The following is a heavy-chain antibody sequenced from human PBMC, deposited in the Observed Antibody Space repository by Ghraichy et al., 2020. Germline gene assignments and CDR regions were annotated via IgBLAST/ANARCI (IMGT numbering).Heavy chain of an antibody. CDR1: GFTFSSYS. CDR3: ARDRYCSSTSCSYGMDV. V-gene: IGHV3-48*02. D-gene: IGHD2-2*01. J-gene: IGHJ6*02. Sequence: GESLNISCAASGFTFSSYSMNWVRRAPGKGLEWVSYISSSSSTIYYADSVKGRFTISRDNAKNSLYLQMNSLRDEDTAVYYCARDRYCSSTSCSYGMDVWGQGTTVTVSS. CDR2: ISSSSSTI.